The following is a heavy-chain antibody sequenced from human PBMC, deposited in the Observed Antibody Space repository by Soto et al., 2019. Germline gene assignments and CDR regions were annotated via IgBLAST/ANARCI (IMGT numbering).Heavy chain of an antibody. Sequence: GESLKISCKGSGYSFTSYWIGWVRQMPGKGLEWMGIIYPGDSDTRYSPSFQGQVTISADKSISTAYLQWSSLKASDTAMYYCAIRPTVGGNPAGVDYWGQGTLVTGSS. CDR1: GYSFTSYW. J-gene: IGHJ4*02. CDR2: IYPGDSDT. CDR3: AIRPTVGGNPAGVDY. V-gene: IGHV5-51*01. D-gene: IGHD2-15*01.